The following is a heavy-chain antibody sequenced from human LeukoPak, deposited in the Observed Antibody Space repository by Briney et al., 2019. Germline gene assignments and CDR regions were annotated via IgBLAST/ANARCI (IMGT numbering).Heavy chain of an antibody. D-gene: IGHD3-9*01. CDR1: GFTFGAYG. Sequence: GGSLRLSCAASGFTFGAYGMHWVRQAPGKGLEWVAVVWYDGSNPYYGDSVKGRFTVSRDNSRETLYLEMKSLRVEDTAVYYCARARAGIMTGYFSDHWGHGTLVTVSS. V-gene: IGHV3-33*01. CDR2: VWYDGSNP. J-gene: IGHJ5*02. CDR3: ARARAGIMTGYFSDH.